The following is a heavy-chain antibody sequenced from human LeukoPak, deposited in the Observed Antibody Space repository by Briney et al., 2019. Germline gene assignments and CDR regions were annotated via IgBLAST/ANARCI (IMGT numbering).Heavy chain of an antibody. CDR1: GYTFTAYY. J-gene: IGHJ4*02. CDR3: ARDLSMIAIPPGY. D-gene: IGHD3-22*01. CDR2: INPNSGGT. V-gene: IGHV1-2*02. Sequence: ASVKVSCKASGYTFTAYYLHWVRQAPGQGLEWVGWINPNSGGTNYAQKFQGRVTMTRDTSISTAHMELSRLRSDDTAVYYRARDLSMIAIPPGYWGQGTLVTVSS.